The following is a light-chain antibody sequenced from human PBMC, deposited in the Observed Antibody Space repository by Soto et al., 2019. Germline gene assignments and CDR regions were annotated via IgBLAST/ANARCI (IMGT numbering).Light chain of an antibody. V-gene: IGKV4-1*01. Sequence: DIVMTQSPDSLAVSLGERATINCKSSQSVLYSSNNKNYLAWYQQKPGQPPKLLIYWASTRESGVPDRFSGSGFGEDFTLTISSLQAEDVAVYYCQQYYSTPPHFGQGTKLEIK. CDR3: QQYYSTPPH. CDR2: WAS. CDR1: QSVLYSSNNKNY. J-gene: IGKJ2*01.